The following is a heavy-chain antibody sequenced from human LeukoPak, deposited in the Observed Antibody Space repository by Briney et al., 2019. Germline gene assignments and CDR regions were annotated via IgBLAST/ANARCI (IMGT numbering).Heavy chain of an antibody. CDR3: ARVGGVAIFGVVIVPPPTDFDY. CDR1: GYTFTSYG. D-gene: IGHD3-3*01. J-gene: IGHJ4*02. V-gene: IGHV1-18*01. CDR2: ISAYNGNT. Sequence: ASVKVSRKASGYTFTSYGISWVRQAPGQGLEWMGWISAYNGNTNYAQKLQGRVTMTTDTSTSTAYMELRSLRSDDTAVYYCARVGGVAIFGVVIVPPPTDFDYWGQGTLVTVSS.